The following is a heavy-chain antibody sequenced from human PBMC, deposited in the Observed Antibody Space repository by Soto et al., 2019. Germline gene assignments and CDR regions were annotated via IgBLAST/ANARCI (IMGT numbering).Heavy chain of an antibody. CDR2: IKRKSDGETI. CDR3: TTKTLTGGIDS. V-gene: IGHV3-15*01. Sequence: EVQLVESGGDLVKPGGSLRLSCAASGFPVSNAWMSWVRQAPGKGLEWFGRIKRKSDGETIDYAAPVRGRFSISRDDSKNTLCLQMNGLKTEDTAVYYCTTKTLTGGIDSWGQGTLVTVSS. D-gene: IGHD3-16*01. J-gene: IGHJ4*02. CDR1: GFPVSNAW.